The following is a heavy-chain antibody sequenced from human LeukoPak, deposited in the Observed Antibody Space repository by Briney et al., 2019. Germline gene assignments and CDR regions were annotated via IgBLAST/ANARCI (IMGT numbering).Heavy chain of an antibody. CDR1: GFTFSGYW. CDR2: IKEDGSEK. CDR3: VRDCGFHTFDY. V-gene: IGHV3-7*05. D-gene: IGHD2-21*01. Sequence: GGSLILSCAASGFTFSGYWMTWVRQAPGKGLEYVVNIKEDGSEKYYVDSVKGRFTISRDNTKNALYLQMSSLRGDDTAMYYCVRDCGFHTFDYWGQGTLVTVSS. J-gene: IGHJ4*02.